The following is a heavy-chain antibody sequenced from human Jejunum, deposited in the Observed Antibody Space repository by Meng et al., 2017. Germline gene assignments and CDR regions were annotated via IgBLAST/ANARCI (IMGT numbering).Heavy chain of an antibody. CDR2: INHGGNA. D-gene: IGHD1-26*01. V-gene: IGHV4-34*01. Sequence: GSLRLSCAVYGGSFSGYYWSWIRQPPGKGLEWIGEINHGGNANYNPSLKSRVNISIDTSNSQFSLNLGPVTAADTAVYYCARGGWELPIFDYWGQGALVTVSS. J-gene: IGHJ4*02. CDR3: ARGGWELPIFDY. CDR1: GGSFSGYY.